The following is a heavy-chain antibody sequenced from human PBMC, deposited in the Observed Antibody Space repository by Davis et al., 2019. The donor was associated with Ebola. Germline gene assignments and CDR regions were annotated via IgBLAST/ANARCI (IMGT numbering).Heavy chain of an antibody. Sequence: GESPKIPCRGPGYTFANFWIDRVRQMPRKGLEWIVVIYPLYSDIRYRPSCQGQVTISADNSINTAYLQWRSLKASDTAIYYCASDTSGTDLLGNWGQGTLVTVSS. V-gene: IGHV5-51*01. CDR2: IYPLYSDI. CDR1: GYTFANFW. CDR3: ASDTSGTDLLGN. D-gene: IGHD1-1*01. J-gene: IGHJ4*02.